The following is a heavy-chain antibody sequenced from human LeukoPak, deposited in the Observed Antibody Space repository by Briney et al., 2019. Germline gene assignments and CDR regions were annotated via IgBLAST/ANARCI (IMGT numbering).Heavy chain of an antibody. CDR1: GFTFSAYW. CDR3: TRTGYRSNWYVPN. J-gene: IGHJ4*02. CDR2: IREDGSEK. D-gene: IGHD6-13*01. V-gene: IGHV3-7*01. Sequence: GGSLRLSCAGSGFTFSAYWMSLVRQAPGQGLVWVATIREDGSEKYYVDSVKGRFTISRDNAKNSLYLQMNSLRAEDTAVYYCTRTGYRSNWYVPNWGQGTLVTVSS.